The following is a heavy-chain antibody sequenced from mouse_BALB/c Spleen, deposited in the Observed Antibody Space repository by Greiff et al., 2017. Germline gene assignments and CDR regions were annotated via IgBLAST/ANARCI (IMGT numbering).Heavy chain of an antibody. CDR3: ARFYYGNYAFAY. CDR2: IYWDDDK. CDR1: GFSLSTSGMG. J-gene: IGHJ3*01. V-gene: IGHV8-12*01. Sequence: QVTLKVSGPGILQPSQTLSLTCSFSGFSLSTSGMGVSWIRQPSGKGLEWLAHIYWDDDKRYNPSLKSRLTISKDTSRNQVFLKITSVDTADTATYYCARFYYGNYAFAYWGQGTLVTVSA. D-gene: IGHD2-1*01.